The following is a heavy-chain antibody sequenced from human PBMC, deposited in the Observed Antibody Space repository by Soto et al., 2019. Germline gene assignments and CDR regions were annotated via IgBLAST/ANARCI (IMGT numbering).Heavy chain of an antibody. CDR1: GYTFTSYG. V-gene: IGHV1-3*05. CDR2: INAGNANT. CDR3: TRGYNGGNAGSAFYFDY. J-gene: IGHJ4*02. Sequence: QVQFVQAVAAEKKPGASVKVSCKASGYTFTSYGLHWVRQAPGQRLEWMGWINAGNANTKYSQQFQGRITITSDTSESTAYMELSSLSSEDTAVYYCTRGYNGGNAGSAFYFDYCGQGTMVTVCS. D-gene: IGHD1-1*01.